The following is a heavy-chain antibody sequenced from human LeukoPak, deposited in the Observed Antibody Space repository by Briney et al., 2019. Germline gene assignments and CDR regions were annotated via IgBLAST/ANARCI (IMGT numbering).Heavy chain of an antibody. CDR2: IKDDGSEN. J-gene: IGHJ4*02. CDR1: GFTFSSFW. V-gene: IGHV3-7*01. CDR3: ATNGHSHAN. D-gene: IGHD2-2*01. Sequence: QPGGSLRLSCAASGFTFSSFWMSWVRQVPGKGLEWVANIKDDGSENHHVDSVRGRFTISRDNAKNSLYLQMNSLRAEDTAVYYCATNGHSHANWGQGTLVTVSS.